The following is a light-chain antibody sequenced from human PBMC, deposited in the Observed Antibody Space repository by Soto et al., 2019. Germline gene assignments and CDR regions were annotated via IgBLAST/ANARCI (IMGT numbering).Light chain of an antibody. J-gene: IGLJ1*01. CDR3: GSWDSSLSAYV. Sequence: QSVLTQPPSASGSPGQSVTISCSGSSSNIGGNSVSWYQQLPRTAPKLLIYDDNKRPSGIPDRFSGSKSGTSATLGITGFQTGDEADYYCGSWDSSLSAYVFGTGTKVTVL. CDR1: SSNIGGNS. V-gene: IGLV1-51*01. CDR2: DDN.